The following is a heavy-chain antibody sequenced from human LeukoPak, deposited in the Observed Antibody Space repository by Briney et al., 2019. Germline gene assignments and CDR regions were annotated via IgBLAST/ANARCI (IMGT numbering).Heavy chain of an antibody. CDR3: AREEIGQYSQNNPLDY. CDR1: GVTFSSYA. CDR2: ISGSGGST. D-gene: IGHD5-18*01. Sequence: GGSLRLSCAASGVTFSSYAMSWVRQAPGKGLECVSAISGSGGSTYYADSVKGRFTISRDNSKNTLYLQMNSLRAEDTAVYYCAREEIGQYSQNNPLDYWGQGTLVTVSS. J-gene: IGHJ4*02. V-gene: IGHV3-23*01.